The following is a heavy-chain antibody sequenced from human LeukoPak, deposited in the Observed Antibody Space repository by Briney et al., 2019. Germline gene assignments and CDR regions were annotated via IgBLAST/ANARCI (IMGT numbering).Heavy chain of an antibody. CDR2: MNPNSGNT. Sequence: ASVKVSCKASGFTFTSYDINWVRQATGQGLEWMGWMNPNSGNTGYAQKFQGRVTVTRNTSISTAYMELSSLRSEDTAVYYCARGWPSSYQLLFGQEERNWFDPWGQGTLVTVSS. V-gene: IGHV1-8*01. D-gene: IGHD2-2*01. CDR1: GFTFTSYD. J-gene: IGHJ5*02. CDR3: ARGWPSSYQLLFGQEERNWFDP.